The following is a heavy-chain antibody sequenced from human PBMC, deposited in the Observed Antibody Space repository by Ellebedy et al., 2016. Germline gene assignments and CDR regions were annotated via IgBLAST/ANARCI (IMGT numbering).Heavy chain of an antibody. CDR2: ISWNSGSI. CDR3: AKRQGDY. Sequence: SLKISCAASGFTFDDYAMHWVRQAPGKGLEWVSGISWNSGSIGYADSVKGRFTISRDNSKNTLYLQMNSLRAEDTAVYYCAKRQGDYWGQGTLVTVSS. J-gene: IGHJ4*02. CDR1: GFTFDDYA. V-gene: IGHV3-9*01.